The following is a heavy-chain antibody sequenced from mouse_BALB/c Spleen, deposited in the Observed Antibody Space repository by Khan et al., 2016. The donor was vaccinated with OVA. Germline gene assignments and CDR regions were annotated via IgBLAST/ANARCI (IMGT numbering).Heavy chain of an antibody. CDR3: TRLAYYYDSEGFAY. Sequence: EVKLMESGGDLVKPGGSLKLSCAASGFTFSTYGMSWVRQTPDRRLEWVATVSTGGSYTYYPDSVKGRFTISRENAKNTLYLQMNSLKSDDTAIFYCTRLAYYYDSEGFAYWGQGTLVTVSA. D-gene: IGHD1-1*01. J-gene: IGHJ3*01. CDR2: VSTGGSYT. CDR1: GFTFSTYG. V-gene: IGHV5-6*01.